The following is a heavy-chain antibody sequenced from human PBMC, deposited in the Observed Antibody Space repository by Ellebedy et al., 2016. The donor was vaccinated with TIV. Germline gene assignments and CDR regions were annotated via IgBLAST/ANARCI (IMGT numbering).Heavy chain of an antibody. CDR2: ISRDGGAI. D-gene: IGHD3-16*02. J-gene: IGHJ3*01. CDR3: VRDYLYAFDF. CDR1: GFSFSSYS. V-gene: IGHV3-48*02. Sequence: GGSLRLSCTASGFSFSSYSMNWVRQAPGKGLEWVSYISRDGGAIYYADSVKGRFTISRDNAENSPYLQMDSLRDEDTAVYYCVRDYLYAFDFWGQGTMVTVSS.